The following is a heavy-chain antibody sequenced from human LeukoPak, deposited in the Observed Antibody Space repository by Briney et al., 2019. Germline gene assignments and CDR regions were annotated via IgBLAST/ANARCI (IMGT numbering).Heavy chain of an antibody. D-gene: IGHD3-22*01. CDR3: ARDSVYYDSSGRIRTPHRIGFDP. CDR1: GYTFTSYD. Sequence: ASVKVSCKASGYTFTSYDISWVRQATGQGLEWMGWMNPNSGNAGYAQRFQGRVTMTRNNSISTAYMELTSLRSEDTAVYYCARDSVYYDSSGRIRTPHRIGFDPWGQGTLVTVSS. V-gene: IGHV1-8*01. CDR2: MNPNSGNA. J-gene: IGHJ5*02.